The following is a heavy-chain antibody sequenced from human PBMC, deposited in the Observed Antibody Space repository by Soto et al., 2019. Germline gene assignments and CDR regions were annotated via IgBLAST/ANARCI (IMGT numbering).Heavy chain of an antibody. J-gene: IGHJ4*02. V-gene: IGHV3-33*01. CDR1: GFTFSSYG. CDR3: ARDSSGYSAFDY. Sequence: GGSLRLSCAASGFTFSSYGMHWVRQAPGKGLEWVAVIWDDGSNKYYADSVKGRFTISRDNSKNTLYLQMNSLRAEDTAVYYCARDSSGYSAFDYWGQGTLVTVSS. CDR2: IWDDGSNK. D-gene: IGHD3-22*01.